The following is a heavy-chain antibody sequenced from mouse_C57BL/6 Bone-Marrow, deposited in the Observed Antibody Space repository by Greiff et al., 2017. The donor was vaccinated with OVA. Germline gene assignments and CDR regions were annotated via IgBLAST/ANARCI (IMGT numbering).Heavy chain of an antibody. J-gene: IGHJ3*01. V-gene: IGHV1-4*01. CDR1: GYTFTSYT. Sequence: QVQLQQSGAELARPGASVKMSCKASGYTFTSYTMHWVKQRPGQGLEWIGYINPSSGYTKYNQKFKDKATLTADKSSSTAYMQLSSLTSEDSAVYYCARYDYGSSYGWFAYWGQGTLVTVSA. CDR2: INPSSGYT. CDR3: ARYDYGSSYGWFAY. D-gene: IGHD1-1*01.